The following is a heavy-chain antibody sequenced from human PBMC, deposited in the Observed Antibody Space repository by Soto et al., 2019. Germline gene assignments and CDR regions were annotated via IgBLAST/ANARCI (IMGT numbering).Heavy chain of an antibody. J-gene: IGHJ6*02. CDR2: ISWNSGTI. D-gene: IGHD5-12*01. CDR3: AKDIKDGDGYNFGTLKYYYYYGMDV. CDR1: GFTFTDDA. Sequence: FLRLACGASGFTFTDDAMHLARQAPGKGLEWVSVISWNSGTICYADSVKGRFTISRDNAKNSLYLQMNSLRVEDTALYYCAKDIKDGDGYNFGTLKYYYYYGMDVWGQGTTVTVSS. V-gene: IGHV3-9*01.